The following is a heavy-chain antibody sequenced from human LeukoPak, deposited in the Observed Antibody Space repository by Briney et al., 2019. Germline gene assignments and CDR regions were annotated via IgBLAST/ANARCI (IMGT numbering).Heavy chain of an antibody. CDR3: ARGSRFTIFGVVITDAFDI. CDR1: GFTFSSYS. Sequence: GGSLRLSCAASGFTFSSYSMNWVRQAPGKGLEWVSSISSSSSYIYYADSVKGRFTISRDNAKNSLYLQMNSLRAEDTAVYYCARGSRFTIFGVVITDAFDIWGQGTMVTVSS. V-gene: IGHV3-21*01. J-gene: IGHJ3*02. CDR2: ISSSSSYI. D-gene: IGHD3-3*01.